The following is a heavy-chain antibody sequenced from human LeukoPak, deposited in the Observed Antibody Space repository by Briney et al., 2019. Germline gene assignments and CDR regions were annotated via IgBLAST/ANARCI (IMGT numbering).Heavy chain of an antibody. CDR1: GGSFSGYY. Sequence: PSETLSLTCAVYGGSFSGYYWSWMRQPPGKGLEWIGEINHSGSTNYNPSLKSRVTISVDTSKNQFSLKLSSVTAADTAVYYCARRPNYVLRYFDWLHPLGMDVWCQGTTVTVSS. CDR3: ARRPNYVLRYFDWLHPLGMDV. D-gene: IGHD3-9*01. CDR2: INHSGST. V-gene: IGHV4-34*01. J-gene: IGHJ6*02.